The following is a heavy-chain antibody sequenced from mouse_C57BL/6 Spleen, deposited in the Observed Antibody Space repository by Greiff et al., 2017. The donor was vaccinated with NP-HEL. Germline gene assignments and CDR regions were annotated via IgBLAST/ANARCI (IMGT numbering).Heavy chain of an antibody. CDR1: GFTFSDYG. CDR2: ISSGSSTI. Sequence: EVQLVESGGGLVKPGGSLKLSCAASGFTFSDYGMHWVRQAPEKGLEWVAYISSGSSTIYYADTVKGRFTISRDNAKNTLFLQMTSLRSEDTAIYYCARREYYGSIFFDYWGQGTTLTVSS. CDR3: ARREYYGSIFFDY. D-gene: IGHD1-1*01. J-gene: IGHJ2*01. V-gene: IGHV5-17*01.